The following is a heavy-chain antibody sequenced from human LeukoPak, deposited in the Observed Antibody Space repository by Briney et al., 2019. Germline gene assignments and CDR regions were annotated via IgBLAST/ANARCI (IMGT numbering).Heavy chain of an antibody. J-gene: IGHJ5*02. D-gene: IGHD4-23*01. CDR3: ARDRADYGGNWGWFDP. V-gene: IGHV3-23*01. CDR2: INSGGGNT. CDR1: GFTFGTYA. Sequence: GGSLRLSCAASGFTFGTYAMSWVRQAPGKGLEWVSAINSGGGNTYYADSVKGRFTISRDNSKNTLYLQMNSLRAEDTAVYYCARDRADYGGNWGWFDPWGQGTLVTVSS.